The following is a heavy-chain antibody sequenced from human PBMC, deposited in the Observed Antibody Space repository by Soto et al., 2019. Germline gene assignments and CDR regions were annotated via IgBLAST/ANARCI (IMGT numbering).Heavy chain of an antibody. D-gene: IGHD1-1*01. CDR3: ASGQAALPLRDDSYNWFHP. CDR2: VSSSANTM. CDR1: GFTFSNYE. V-gene: IGHV3-48*03. Sequence: EVQLVESGGGLVHPGGSLRLSCAASGFTFSNYEMNWVRQAPGKGPEWVSYVSSSANTMYYADSVKGRFTISSANAKNPLYLQLSSLRADATAVYHGASGQAALPLRDDSYNWFHPWGQVTLVTVSS. J-gene: IGHJ5*02.